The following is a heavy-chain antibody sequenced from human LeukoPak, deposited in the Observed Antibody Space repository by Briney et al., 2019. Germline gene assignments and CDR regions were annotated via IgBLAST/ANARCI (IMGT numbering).Heavy chain of an antibody. CDR2: ISYDGSNK. Sequence: GGSLRLSCAASGFTFSNYAMHWVRQAPGKGLEWVAVISYDGSNKYYADSMKGRFTISRDNSKNTLYLQMNSLRAEDTAVYYCTANYGSGSYSKPYGYWGQGTLVTVSS. J-gene: IGHJ4*02. CDR1: GFTFSNYA. V-gene: IGHV3-30-3*01. D-gene: IGHD3-10*01. CDR3: TANYGSGSYSKPYGY.